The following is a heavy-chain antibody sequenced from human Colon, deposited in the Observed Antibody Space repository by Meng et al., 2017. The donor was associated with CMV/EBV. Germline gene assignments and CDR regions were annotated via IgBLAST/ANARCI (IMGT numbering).Heavy chain of an antibody. Sequence: GESLKISCAASGFSFDDYGMSWVRQAPGKGLEWVSGINWNGGRTGYADSVKGRFTNSRDNAKNSLYLQMNSLRAEDTALYHCARGKGYCSSSDCSLGTNYYYYYGMDVWGQGTTVTVSS. J-gene: IGHJ6*02. CDR3: ARGKGYCSSSDCSLGTNYYYYYGMDV. V-gene: IGHV3-20*01. CDR2: INWNGGRT. D-gene: IGHD2-2*01. CDR1: GFSFDDYG.